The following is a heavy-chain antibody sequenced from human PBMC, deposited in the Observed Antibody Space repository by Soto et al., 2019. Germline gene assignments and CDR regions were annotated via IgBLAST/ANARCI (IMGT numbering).Heavy chain of an antibody. J-gene: IGHJ4*02. D-gene: IGHD1-1*01. CDR3: ATAFQLQAY. CDR2: IIPVLGLT. Sequence: QVQLVQSGAEVKKPGSSVKVSCKASGGSFNSYAISWVRQAPGQGLEWMGRIIPVLGLTNYAEKFQGRFTITADTADRSTTVADMELTSLRSEDTALYYCATAFQLQAYWGQGTLVTVSS. CDR1: GGSFNSYA. V-gene: IGHV1-69*02.